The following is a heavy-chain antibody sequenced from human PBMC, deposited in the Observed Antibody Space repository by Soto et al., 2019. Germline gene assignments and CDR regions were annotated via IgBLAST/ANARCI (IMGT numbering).Heavy chain of an antibody. J-gene: IGHJ6*02. CDR2: ISGSGGST. V-gene: IGHV3-23*01. CDR3: EKDIVPTYYYYGMDV. Sequence: PGGSLRLSCAASGFTFSSYAMSWVRQAPGKGLEWVSAISGSGGSTYYADSVKGRFTISRDNSKNTLYLQMNSLRAEDTAVYYCEKDIVPTYYYYGMDVWGQGTTVTVSS. D-gene: IGHD2-8*01. CDR1: GFTFSSYA.